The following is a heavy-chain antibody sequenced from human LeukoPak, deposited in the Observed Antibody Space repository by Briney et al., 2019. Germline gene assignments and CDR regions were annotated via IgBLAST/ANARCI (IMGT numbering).Heavy chain of an antibody. CDR2: IYSDGSM. D-gene: IGHD6-6*01. CDR3: ARGVYSSSAVYFYYYYIDV. Sequence: PGGSLRLSCAASGFTVNTYYMSWVRQAPGKGLEWVSLIYSDGSMYFADSVKGRFAISRDNSKNTVYLQMNGLRAEDTAVYHCARGVYSSSAVYFYYYYIDVWGKGTTVTVSS. J-gene: IGHJ6*03. V-gene: IGHV3-53*01. CDR1: GFTVNTYY.